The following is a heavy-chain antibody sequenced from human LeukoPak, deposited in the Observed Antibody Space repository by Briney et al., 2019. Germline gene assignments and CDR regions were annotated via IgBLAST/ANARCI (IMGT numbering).Heavy chain of an antibody. CDR1: TFTFSSYG. V-gene: IGHV3-30*18. J-gene: IGHJ1*01. D-gene: IGHD3-22*01. CDR2: ISYDGSNK. CDR3: AKEDVVVITIRYFQH. Sequence: GGSLRLSCAASTFTFSSYGMHWVRQAPGKGLEWVAVISYDGSNKYCADSVEGRFTISRDNSKNTLYLQMNSLRTEDTAIYYCAKEDVVVITIRYFQHWGQGTLVTVSS.